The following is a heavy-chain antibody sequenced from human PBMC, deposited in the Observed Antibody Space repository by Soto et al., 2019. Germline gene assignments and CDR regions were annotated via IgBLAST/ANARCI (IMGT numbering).Heavy chain of an antibody. D-gene: IGHD4-4*01. CDR2: IGGSGGNR. CDR1: GFTFNAYA. CDR3: ARVASDYINSVDH. V-gene: IGHV3-23*01. J-gene: IGHJ4*02. Sequence: DVQLLESGGGLVEPGGSLRLSCAASGFTFNAYAMTCVRQAPGKGLEWVSAIGGSGGNRYYAASVKGRFTISRDNSKDTVDLQMNSLRVEDTAVYFCARVASDYINSVDHWGQGILVTVSS.